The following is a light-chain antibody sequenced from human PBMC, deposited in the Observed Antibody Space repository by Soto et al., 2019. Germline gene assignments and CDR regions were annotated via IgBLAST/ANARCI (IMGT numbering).Light chain of an antibody. CDR1: QSISSW. Sequence: DIQMTHSPSTLSASVLDRVTITFRASQSISSWLAWYQQKPGKAPKLLIYKASNLESGVPSRFSGSGSGTEFTLTISSLQPDDFATYYCKQYNSYWTFGQGTKGDI. J-gene: IGKJ1*01. CDR2: KAS. V-gene: IGKV1-5*03. CDR3: KQYNSYWT.